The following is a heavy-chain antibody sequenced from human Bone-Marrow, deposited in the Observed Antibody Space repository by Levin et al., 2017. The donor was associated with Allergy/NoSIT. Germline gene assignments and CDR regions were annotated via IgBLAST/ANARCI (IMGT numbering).Heavy chain of an antibody. D-gene: IGHD5-12*01. CDR2: VFHSGST. CDR3: ARQYDVVATIRSFDP. Sequence: SETLSLTCTVSGGSINSGTYYWGWIRQPPGKGLEWIGSVFHSGSTDYNPSLKSRTTISTDTSKNQFSLRLRSVTAADTAIYYCARQYDVVATIRSFDPWGQGTLVTVSS. CDR1: GGSINSGTYY. V-gene: IGHV4-39*01. J-gene: IGHJ5*02.